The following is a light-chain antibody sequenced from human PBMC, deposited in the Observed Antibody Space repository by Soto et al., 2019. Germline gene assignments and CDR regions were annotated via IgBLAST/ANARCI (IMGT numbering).Light chain of an antibody. CDR2: WSS. CDR3: QQYESTPPT. Sequence: DIVMTQSPDSLAVSLGERATINCKSSQRVLYSSNNKNYLAWYQLRPGQPPKLLIFWSSTRESGVPDSVSGSGSGKDFTHSITSVKTEDVAVYYCQQYESTPPTLGQGTKLEIK. V-gene: IGKV4-1*01. CDR1: QRVLYSSNNKNY. J-gene: IGKJ2*01.